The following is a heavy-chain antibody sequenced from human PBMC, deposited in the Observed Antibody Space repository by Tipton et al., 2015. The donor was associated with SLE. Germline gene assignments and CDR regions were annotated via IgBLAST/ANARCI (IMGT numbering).Heavy chain of an antibody. D-gene: IGHD1-14*01. Sequence: SLRLSCTTSGFTFGDYAMSWVRQAPGKGLEWVGRIRDKANGYTTVYPASVKGRFTISRDDSKNSLYLQMNSLTTEDTALYYCARETGSPWGQGTLVTVSS. CDR1: GFTFGDYA. CDR2: IRDKANGYTT. CDR3: ARETGSP. V-gene: IGHV3-72*01. J-gene: IGHJ5*02.